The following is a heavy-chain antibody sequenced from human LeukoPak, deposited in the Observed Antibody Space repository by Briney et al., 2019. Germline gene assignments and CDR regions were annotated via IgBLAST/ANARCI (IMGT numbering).Heavy chain of an antibody. Sequence: GGSLRLSCAASGFTFSNYGMHWVRQAPGKGLEWVTFIPFDGSNKYYADSVKGRFTISRDNSRTTLYLQMNSLRAEDTAVYHCAKDLPAAYFDYWGQGTLVTVSS. CDR3: AKDLPAAYFDY. J-gene: IGHJ4*02. CDR2: IPFDGSNK. V-gene: IGHV3-30*02. CDR1: GFTFSNYG. D-gene: IGHD2-2*01.